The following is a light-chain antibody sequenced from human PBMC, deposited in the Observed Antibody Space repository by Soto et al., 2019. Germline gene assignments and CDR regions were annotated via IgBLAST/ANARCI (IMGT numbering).Light chain of an antibody. V-gene: IGKV3-20*01. CDR1: QSIGYSY. CDR2: GAS. CDR3: HQYGSSPT. Sequence: EIVLTQSPGILSLSPGERATLSCRASQSIGYSYLARYQHKPGQAPRLLIYGASSRATGIPDRFSGSGSGTDFTLTIRRLEPADFAVYFCHQYGSSPTFGQGTRLESK. J-gene: IGKJ5*01.